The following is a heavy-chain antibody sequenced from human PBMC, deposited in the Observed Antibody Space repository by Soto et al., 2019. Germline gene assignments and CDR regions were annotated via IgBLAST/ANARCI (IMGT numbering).Heavy chain of an antibody. CDR3: VKDGSSGWPYFYDMDV. Sequence: QVQLVESGGGVVQHGRSLRLSCAASGFTFSSYGMHWVRQAPGKGLEWVAVISYDGRNKYYADAVKGRITISRDNSKNTLYLQMSSLRAEDTAVYYCVKDGSSGWPYFYDMDVWGQGTTVTVSS. CDR2: ISYDGRNK. J-gene: IGHJ6*02. D-gene: IGHD6-19*01. CDR1: GFTFSSYG. V-gene: IGHV3-30*18.